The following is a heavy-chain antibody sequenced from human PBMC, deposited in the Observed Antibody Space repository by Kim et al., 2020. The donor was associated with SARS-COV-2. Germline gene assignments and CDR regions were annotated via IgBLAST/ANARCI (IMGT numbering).Heavy chain of an antibody. CDR1: GFTVSNNY. J-gene: IGHJ4*02. D-gene: IGHD6-13*01. Sequence: GGSLRLSCAASGFTVSNNYMSWVRQAPGRGLEWVSVIYSGGRTYYADTVKGRFTISRHNSKNTLYLQRNSLRAEDTAVYYCARNWHSWSLDYWGQGTLVTVSS. CDR2: IYSGGRT. V-gene: IGHV3-53*04. CDR3: ARNWHSWSLDY.